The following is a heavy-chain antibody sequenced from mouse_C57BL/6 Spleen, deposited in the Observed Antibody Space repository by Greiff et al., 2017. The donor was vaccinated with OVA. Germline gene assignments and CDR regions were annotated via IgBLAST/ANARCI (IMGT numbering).Heavy chain of an antibody. V-gene: IGHV8-12*01. Sequence: ESGPGILQSSQTLSLPCSFSGFSLSTSGMGVSWIRQPSGKGLEWLAHIYWDDDKRYNPSLKSRLTISKDTSRNQVFLKITSVDTADTATVCCARSPYYSNYFDYWGQGTTLTVSS. CDR2: IYWDDDK. CDR3: ARSPYYSNYFDY. J-gene: IGHJ2*01. D-gene: IGHD2-5*01. CDR1: GFSLSTSGMG.